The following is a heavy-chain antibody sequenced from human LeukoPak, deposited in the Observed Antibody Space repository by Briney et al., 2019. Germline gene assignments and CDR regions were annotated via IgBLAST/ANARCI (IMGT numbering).Heavy chain of an antibody. Sequence: GGSLRLSCAASGFTFSSYWMHWVRQAPGKGLVWVSRIYSDGSSTNYADSVKGRFTISRDNAKNTLYLQMNSLRAEDTAVYYCARGIAAAGPAFDIWGQGTMVTVSS. D-gene: IGHD6-13*01. CDR1: GFTFSSYW. CDR3: ARGIAAAGPAFDI. CDR2: IYSDGSST. V-gene: IGHV3-74*01. J-gene: IGHJ3*02.